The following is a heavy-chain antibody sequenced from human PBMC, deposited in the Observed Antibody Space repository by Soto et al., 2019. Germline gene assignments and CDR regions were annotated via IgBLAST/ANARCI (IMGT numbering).Heavy chain of an antibody. D-gene: IGHD6-13*01. V-gene: IGHV5-10-1*01. CDR2: IDPSDSYT. CDR1: GYSFTSYW. J-gene: IGHJ4*02. Sequence: GESLKISCKGSGYSFTSYWISWVRQMPGKGLEWMGRIDPSDSYTNYSPSFQGHVTISADKSISTAYLQWSSLKASDTAMYYCASQTNSYSSSWFDYWGQGTLVTVSS. CDR3: ASQTNSYSSSWFDY.